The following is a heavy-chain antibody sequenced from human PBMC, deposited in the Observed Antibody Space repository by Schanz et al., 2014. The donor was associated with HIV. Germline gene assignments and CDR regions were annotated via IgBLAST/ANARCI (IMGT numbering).Heavy chain of an antibody. D-gene: IGHD3-10*01. V-gene: IGHV3-33*01. CDR1: GFTFSSYG. CDR3: AREGSNYYGSGSYYKTYGMDV. J-gene: IGHJ6*02. CDR2: IWYDGSNK. Sequence: QGQLVESGGGVVQPGRSLRLSCAASGFTFSSYGMHWVRQAPGKGLEGGEVIWYDGSNKYYADTAKGRFTISRDNSKNTLYLQMNSLRAEDTAVYYCAREGSNYYGSGSYYKTYGMDVWGQGTTVTVSS.